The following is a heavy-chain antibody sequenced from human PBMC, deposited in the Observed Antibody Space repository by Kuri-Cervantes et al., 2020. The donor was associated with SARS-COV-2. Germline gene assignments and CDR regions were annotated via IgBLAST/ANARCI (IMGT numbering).Heavy chain of an antibody. V-gene: IGHV4-59*02. D-gene: IGHD6-13*01. Sequence: SETLSLTCTVSGGSVINYYWSWIRQPPGKGLEWIGYIYYSGSTNYNPSLKSRVTISVDTSKNQFSLKVRSVTAADTAVYYCAYSIAATSRWFGPCGQGTLVTVSS. CDR1: GGSVINYY. CDR2: IYYSGST. CDR3: AYSIAATSRWFGP. J-gene: IGHJ5*02.